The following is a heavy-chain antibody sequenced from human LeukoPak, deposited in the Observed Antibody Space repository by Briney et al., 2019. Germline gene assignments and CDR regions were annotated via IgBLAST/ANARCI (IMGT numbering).Heavy chain of an antibody. J-gene: IGHJ4*02. V-gene: IGHV3-23*01. Sequence: PGGSLRLSCAASGFTFSSYAMSWVRQAPGKGLEWVSAISGSGGSTSYADSVKGRLTIPRDNSKNTLYLQMNRLRAEDTAVYYCAKDGSITIFGVVISPIDYWGQGTLVTVSS. D-gene: IGHD3-3*01. CDR1: GFTFSSYA. CDR3: AKDGSITIFGVVISPIDY. CDR2: ISGSGGST.